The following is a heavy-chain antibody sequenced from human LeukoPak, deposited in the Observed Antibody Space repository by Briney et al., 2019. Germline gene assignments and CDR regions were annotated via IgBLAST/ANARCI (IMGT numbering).Heavy chain of an antibody. CDR1: GGSLSSSSYY. CDR2: IYYSGST. Sequence: SETLSLTCTVSGGSLSSSSYYWGWIRQPPGKGLEWLGSIYYSGSTYYNPSLKSRVTISVDTSKNQFSLKLSAVTPADPAVYSCARHRWQWLPRGGYYFDYWGQGTLVTVSS. V-gene: IGHV4-39*01. D-gene: IGHD6-19*01. CDR3: ARHRWQWLPRGGYYFDY. J-gene: IGHJ4*02.